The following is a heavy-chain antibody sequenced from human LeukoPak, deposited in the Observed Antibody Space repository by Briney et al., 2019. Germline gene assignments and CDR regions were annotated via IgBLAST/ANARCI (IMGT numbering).Heavy chain of an antibody. J-gene: IGHJ4*02. D-gene: IGHD4-17*01. CDR1: GYTFTSYY. Sequence: ASVKVSCKASGYTFTSYYMHWVRQAPGQGLEWMGIINPSGGSTSYAQKFQGRVTMTRDTSTSTVYLELSSLRSEDTAVYYCARDNRSTGPVDYWGQGTLVTVSS. CDR3: ARDNRSTGPVDY. CDR2: INPSGGST. V-gene: IGHV1-46*01.